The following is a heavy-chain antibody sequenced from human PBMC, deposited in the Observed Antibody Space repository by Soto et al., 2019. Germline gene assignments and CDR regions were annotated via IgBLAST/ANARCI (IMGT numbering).Heavy chain of an antibody. CDR2: IYGGDTT. CDR1: GFTASSNY. CDR3: ATGTMVTTAFDY. D-gene: IGHD4-17*01. Sequence: VGSLRLSCVGSGFTASSNYMTWVRQAPGKGLEWVSIIYGGDTTHFADSVRGRFTISRDSSKNTIYLQMNSLRAEDTAVYYCATGTMVTTAFDYWGQGTPVTVSS. V-gene: IGHV3-53*01. J-gene: IGHJ4*02.